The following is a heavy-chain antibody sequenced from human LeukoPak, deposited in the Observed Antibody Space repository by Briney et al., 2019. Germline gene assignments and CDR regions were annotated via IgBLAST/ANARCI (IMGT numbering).Heavy chain of an antibody. D-gene: IGHD6-25*01. CDR3: VRGPHIAATSY. V-gene: IGHV3-74*01. CDR1: GFTFSSYW. J-gene: IGHJ4*02. CDR2: INSDGGST. Sequence: PGGSLRLSCAASGFTFSSYWMYWVRQAPGKGLVWVSRINSDGGSTSYADSVKGRFTISRDNAKKSLYLQINTLRAEDTAVYYCVRGPHIAATSYWGQGTLVTVSS.